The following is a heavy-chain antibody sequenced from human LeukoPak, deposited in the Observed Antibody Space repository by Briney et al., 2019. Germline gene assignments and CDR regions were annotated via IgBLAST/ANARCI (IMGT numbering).Heavy chain of an antibody. CDR3: ARAGATYSYGLPGFDY. J-gene: IGHJ4*02. Sequence: ASVKVSCKASGGTFSSYTISWVRQAPGQGLEWMGRIIPILGIANYAQKFQGRVTITADKSTSTAYMELSSLRSEDTAVYYCARAGATYSYGLPGFDYWGQGTLVTVSS. V-gene: IGHV1-69*02. CDR2: IIPILGIA. D-gene: IGHD5-18*01. CDR1: GGTFSSYT.